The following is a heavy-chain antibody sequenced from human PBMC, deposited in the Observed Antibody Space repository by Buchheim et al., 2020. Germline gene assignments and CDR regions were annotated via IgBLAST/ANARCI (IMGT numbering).Heavy chain of an antibody. CDR2: IYYSGST. CDR3: ARVARLFLRADMIWFDP. Sequence: QVQLQESGPGLVKPSQILSLTCTVSGGSISSGDYYWSWIRQPPGKGLEWIGYIYYSGSTYYNPSLKSRVTISVDTSKNKFSLKLSSVTAADTAVYYCARVARLFLRADMIWFDPWGQGTL. J-gene: IGHJ5*02. D-gene: IGHD3-3*01. CDR1: GGSISSGDYY. V-gene: IGHV4-30-4*01.